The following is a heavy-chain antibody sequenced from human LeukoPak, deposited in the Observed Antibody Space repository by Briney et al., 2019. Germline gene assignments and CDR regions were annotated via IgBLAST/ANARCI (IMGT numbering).Heavy chain of an antibody. V-gene: IGHV5-51*01. CDR3: ASPVGTAKSDAFDI. CDR1: GYSFTSYW. Sequence: GESLKISCKGSGYSFTSYWIGWVRQMPGKGLEWVGLIYPSDSDTGYSPSFQGQVTISADKSISTAYLQWSSLKASDTAMYYCASPVGTAKSDAFDIWGQGTMVTVSS. J-gene: IGHJ3*02. CDR2: IYPSDSDT. D-gene: IGHD2-8*02.